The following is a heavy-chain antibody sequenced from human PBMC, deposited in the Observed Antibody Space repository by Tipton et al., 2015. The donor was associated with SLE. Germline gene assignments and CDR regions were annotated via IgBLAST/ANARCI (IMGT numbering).Heavy chain of an antibody. CDR1: GGSISSYY. V-gene: IGHV4-39*07. CDR2: IYYSGST. CDR3: ARAPGDSSGFFDY. J-gene: IGHJ4*02. Sequence: LRLSCTVSGGSISSYYWGWIRQPPGKGLEWIGSIYYSGSTYYNPSLKSRVTISVDTSKNQFSLKLSSVTAADTAVYYCARAPGDSSGFFDYWGQGTLVTVSS. D-gene: IGHD3-22*01.